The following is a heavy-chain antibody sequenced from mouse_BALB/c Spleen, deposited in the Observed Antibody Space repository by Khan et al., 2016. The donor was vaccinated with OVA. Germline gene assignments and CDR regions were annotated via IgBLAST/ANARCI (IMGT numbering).Heavy chain of an antibody. J-gene: IGHJ3*01. CDR2: IYPNNGGT. D-gene: IGHD1-2*01. Sequence: VQLKQSGPELVKPGASVKISCKACGYTFTDYNMDWVKQTHGKSLEWVGYIYPNNGGTGYNQKFKTKATLTVDKSSSAAYMELRSLTSEDSAVYYCARSGYGSFAYWGQGTLVTVSA. CDR1: GYTFTDYN. CDR3: ARSGYGSFAY. V-gene: IGHV1S29*02.